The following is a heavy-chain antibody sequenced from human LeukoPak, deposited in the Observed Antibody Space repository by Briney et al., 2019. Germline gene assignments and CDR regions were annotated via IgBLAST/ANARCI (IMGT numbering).Heavy chain of an antibody. D-gene: IGHD3-9*01. Sequence: PSETLSLTCAVYGGSFSGYYWSWIRQPPGKGLEWIGEINHSGSTNYYPSLKSRVTISVDTSKNQFSLKLSSVTAADTAVYYCARGSDILTGYSAPLPGVGTQLDYWGQGTLVTVSS. V-gene: IGHV4-34*01. CDR3: ARGSDILTGYSAPLPGVGTQLDY. CDR2: INHSGST. J-gene: IGHJ4*02. CDR1: GGSFSGYY.